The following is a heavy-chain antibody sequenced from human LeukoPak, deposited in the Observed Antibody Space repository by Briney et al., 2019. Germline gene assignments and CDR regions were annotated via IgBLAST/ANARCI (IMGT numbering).Heavy chain of an antibody. V-gene: IGHV1-69*05. CDR2: IIPIFGTA. J-gene: IGHJ6*03. Sequence: ASVKLSCKASGGTFSSYAISWVRQAPGQGLELMGAIIPIFGTANYAQKFQGRVTITTDESTSTAYMELSSLRSEDTAVYYCARGPGGYCSSTSCYYMDVWGKGTTVTVSS. CDR1: GGTFSSYA. D-gene: IGHD2-2*01. CDR3: ARGPGGYCSSTSCYYMDV.